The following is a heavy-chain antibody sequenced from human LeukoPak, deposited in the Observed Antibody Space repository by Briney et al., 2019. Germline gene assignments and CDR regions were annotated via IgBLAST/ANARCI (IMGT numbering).Heavy chain of an antibody. CDR2: INHSGST. V-gene: IGHV4-34*01. Sequence: SETLSLTCAVYGGSFSGYYWRWIRRPPGKGLEWLGEINHSGSTNYNPSLKSRVTISVDTSKNQFALKLSSVTAADTAVYYCARRDYYYYYMDVWGKGTTVTISS. CDR1: GGSFSGYY. J-gene: IGHJ6*03. CDR3: ARRDYYYYYMDV.